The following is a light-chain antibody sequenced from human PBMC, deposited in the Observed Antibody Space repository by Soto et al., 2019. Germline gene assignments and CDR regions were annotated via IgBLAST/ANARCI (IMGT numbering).Light chain of an antibody. V-gene: IGKV1-5*03. CDR1: QSIDSW. Sequence: DIQMTQSPSTLSASVGDRVTITCRASQSIDSWLAWYQQKPGKAPKLLIYRASSVESGVPSRFSGSGSGTEFTLTISSLQPDDVATYYCQQYKTYMYTFAQGTKLEI. CDR3: QQYKTYMYT. J-gene: IGKJ2*01. CDR2: RAS.